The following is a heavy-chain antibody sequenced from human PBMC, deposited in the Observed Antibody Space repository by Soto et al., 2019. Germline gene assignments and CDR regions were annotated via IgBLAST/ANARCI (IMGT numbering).Heavy chain of an antibody. Sequence: QVQLQQWGAGLLKPSETLSLTCAVYGGSFSGYSWTWIRQPPGTGLEWIGESNQSGSTNYNPSLKSLVTTSVDTSKNQFSLTRTSVTAADPAVYYGACDKIAGLFDYWGQGTLVTVSS. V-gene: IGHV4-34*01. D-gene: IGHD2-21*01. CDR3: ACDKIAGLFDY. CDR2: SNQSGST. J-gene: IGHJ4*02. CDR1: GGSFSGYS.